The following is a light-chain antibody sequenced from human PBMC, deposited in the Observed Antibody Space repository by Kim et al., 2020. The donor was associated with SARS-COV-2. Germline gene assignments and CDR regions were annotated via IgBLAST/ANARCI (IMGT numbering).Light chain of an antibody. J-gene: IGLJ7*01. CDR3: SSFSGSTTFV. CDR2: EVN. CDR1: SGDIGAYNY. V-gene: IGLV2-14*03. Sequence: GQSVTISCTGSSGDIGAYNYVSWYQQYPGKAPQVLIYEVNKRPSGISDRFSGSKSGNTASLTISGLQADDEADYYCSSFSGSTTFVLGGGTQLTVL.